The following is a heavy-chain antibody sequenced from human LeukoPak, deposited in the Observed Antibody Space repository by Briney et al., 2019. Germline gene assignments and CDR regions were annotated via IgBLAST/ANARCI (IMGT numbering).Heavy chain of an antibody. V-gene: IGHV3-23*01. CDR2: IGGSGSTT. CDR1: GFTFSSYA. J-gene: IGHJ4*02. CDR3: APRGYPTVFHY. Sequence: PGGSLRLSWAASGFTFSSYAMSWVRQAPGKGLEWVSAIGGSGSTTYYADSVKGRFTISRDNSKNTVLLQMNSLRAEDTAVYYCAPRGYPTVFHYWGQGTLVTVSS. D-gene: IGHD3-10*01.